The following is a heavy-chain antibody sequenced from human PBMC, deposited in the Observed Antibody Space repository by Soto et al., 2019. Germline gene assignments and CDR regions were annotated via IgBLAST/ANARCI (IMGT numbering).Heavy chain of an antibody. J-gene: IGHJ4*02. D-gene: IGHD2-8*01. V-gene: IGHV1-2*02. CDR3: AKPYCTNGVCWDYFDC. CDR2: LNPNSGAT. Sequence: GASVKVSCKTSEYTFTDNYIYWIRQAPGQGLEWMGWLNPNSGATDFAQRFQGRVTLTSDTSISTAYMELNRLTSDDTAVYFCAKPYCTNGVCWDYFDCWGQGTLVTVSS. CDR1: EYTFTDNY.